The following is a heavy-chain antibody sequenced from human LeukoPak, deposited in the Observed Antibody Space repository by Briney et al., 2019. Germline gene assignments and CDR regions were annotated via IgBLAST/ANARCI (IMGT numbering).Heavy chain of an antibody. V-gene: IGHV3-23*01. CDR3: AKGSVWFGESHNWFDP. CDR1: GFTFSSYA. Sequence: PGGSLRLSCAASGFTFSSYAMSWVRQAPGKGLEWVSAISGSGGSTYYADSVKGRFTISRDNSKNTLYLQMNSLRAEDTAVYYCAKGSVWFGESHNWFDPWGQGTLVTVSS. D-gene: IGHD3-10*01. J-gene: IGHJ5*02. CDR2: ISGSGGST.